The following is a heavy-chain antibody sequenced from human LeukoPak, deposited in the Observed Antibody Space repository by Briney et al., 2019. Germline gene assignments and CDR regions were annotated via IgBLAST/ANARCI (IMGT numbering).Heavy chain of an antibody. J-gene: IGHJ4*02. CDR2: IVWNSGSI. CDR1: GFTFDDYA. D-gene: IGHD6-19*01. CDR3: ARPAVAGLRAGGYDY. Sequence: GGSLRLSCAASGFTFDDYAMHWVRQAPGKGLEWVSGIVWNSGSIGYADSVKGRFTISRDNAKNTLYLQMNSLRVEDTAVYYCARPAVAGLRAGGYDYWGQGTLVTVSS. V-gene: IGHV3-9*01.